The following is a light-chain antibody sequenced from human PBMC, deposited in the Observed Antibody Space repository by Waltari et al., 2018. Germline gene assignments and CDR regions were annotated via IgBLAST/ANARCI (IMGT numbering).Light chain of an antibody. CDR2: SAS. J-gene: IGKJ5*01. Sequence: EIVLTQSPGTLSLSPGERATLSCRASQSVSSSYLAWYQQKPGQAPRLLIYSASSRATGIPDRFSGSGSGTDFTLTISRLEPEDFAVYYCQHYGSSLSITFGQGTRREIK. V-gene: IGKV3-20*01. CDR1: QSVSSSY. CDR3: QHYGSSLSIT.